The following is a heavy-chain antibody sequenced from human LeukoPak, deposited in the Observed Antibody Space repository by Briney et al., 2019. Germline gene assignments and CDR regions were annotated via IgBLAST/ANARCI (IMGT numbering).Heavy chain of an antibody. D-gene: IGHD3-10*01. J-gene: IGHJ4*02. CDR1: GFTFSSYG. CDR2: ISSSGSTI. Sequence: GGSLRLSCAASGFTFSSYGMHWVRQAPGRGLEWVSYISSSGSTIYYADSVKGRFTISRDSAKNSLYLQMNSLRTEDTAVYSCARDYYASGRSPFWDYWGRGTLVTVSS. V-gene: IGHV3-48*04. CDR3: ARDYYASGRSPFWDY.